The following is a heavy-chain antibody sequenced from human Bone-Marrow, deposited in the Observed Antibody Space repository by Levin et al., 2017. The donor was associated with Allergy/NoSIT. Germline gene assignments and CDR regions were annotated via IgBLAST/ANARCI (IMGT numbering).Heavy chain of an antibody. Sequence: GGSLRLSCATSGFTFTTYAMHWVRQAPGQGLEWMAVIWYDGSNEYYADSVRGRFTISRDNSKNTLYLQMNSLRAEDTAVYFCARDSVEVVEPAPDDNNQPSLLMDVWGQGTTVIVSS. CDR3: ARDSVEVVEPAPDDNNQPSLLMDV. CDR1: GFTFTTYA. D-gene: IGHD3-22*01. J-gene: IGHJ6*02. CDR2: IWYDGSNE. V-gene: IGHV3-33*01.